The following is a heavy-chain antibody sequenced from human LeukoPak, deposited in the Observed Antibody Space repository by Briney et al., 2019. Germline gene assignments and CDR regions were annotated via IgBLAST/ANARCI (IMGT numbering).Heavy chain of an antibody. Sequence: GGSLRLSCAASGFTFSSYSMNWVRQAPGKGLAWVSSISSSSSYIYYADSVKGRFTISRDNAKNSLYLQMNSLRAEDTAVYYCSRGGRLSPAVDWGQGTLVIVSS. CDR2: ISSSSSYI. D-gene: IGHD1-26*01. J-gene: IGHJ4*02. CDR1: GFTFSSYS. V-gene: IGHV3-21*01. CDR3: SRGGRLSPAVD.